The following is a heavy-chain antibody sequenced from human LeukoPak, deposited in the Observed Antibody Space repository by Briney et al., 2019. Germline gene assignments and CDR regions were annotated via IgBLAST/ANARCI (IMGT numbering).Heavy chain of an antibody. V-gene: IGHV3-48*01. J-gene: IGHJ6*03. Sequence: SGGSLRLSCAASGFTFSSYSMNWVRQAPGKGLEWVSYISSSSTIYYSDSVKGRFTISRDNAKNSLYLQMNSLRAEDTAVYYCARVLLGYWNYMDVWGKGTTVTISS. CDR2: ISSSSTI. CDR3: ARVLLGYWNYMDV. CDR1: GFTFSSYS. D-gene: IGHD2-15*01.